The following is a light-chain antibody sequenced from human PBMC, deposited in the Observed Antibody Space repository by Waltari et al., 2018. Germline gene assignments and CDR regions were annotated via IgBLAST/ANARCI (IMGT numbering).Light chain of an antibody. Sequence: DIQMAQSPSFLSASVGDRVTITCRASQTINTYLNWYQEKPGKAPRLLIYGASNLQGGVPSRFSGSGSGTEFTLTISSLQPEDFATYYCQQSHNTPPTFGQWTRLDIK. CDR3: QQSHNTPPT. J-gene: IGKJ5*01. CDR2: GAS. CDR1: QTINTY. V-gene: IGKV1-39*01.